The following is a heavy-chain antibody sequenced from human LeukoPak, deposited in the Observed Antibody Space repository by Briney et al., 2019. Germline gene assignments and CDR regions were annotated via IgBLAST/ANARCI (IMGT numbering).Heavy chain of an antibody. CDR3: ARDTGGSQST. Sequence: SETLSLTCTVSGYSISSGYYWGWIRQPPGKGLEWIGYIYHSGSTYYNPSLKSRVTISVDRSKNQFSLKLSSVTAADTAVYYCARDTGGSQSTWGQGTLVTVSS. D-gene: IGHD1-26*01. J-gene: IGHJ5*02. CDR2: IYHSGST. CDR1: GYSISSGYY. V-gene: IGHV4-38-2*02.